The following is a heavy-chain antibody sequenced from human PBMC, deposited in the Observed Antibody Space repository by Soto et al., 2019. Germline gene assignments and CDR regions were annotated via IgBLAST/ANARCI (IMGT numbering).Heavy chain of an antibody. CDR3: ARPSKEWLANDAFDI. CDR1: GGSISNSY. V-gene: IGHV4-59*08. Sequence: QVQLQESGPGLVKSSETLSLTCTVSGGSISNSYWSWIRQPPGKGLEWMGFIFRTGSTNYNPSVKSRVTISVDTSKNQFSLNLRSVTAADTAVYYCARPSKEWLANDAFDIWGQGTMVTVSS. J-gene: IGHJ3*02. CDR2: IFRTGST. D-gene: IGHD6-19*01.